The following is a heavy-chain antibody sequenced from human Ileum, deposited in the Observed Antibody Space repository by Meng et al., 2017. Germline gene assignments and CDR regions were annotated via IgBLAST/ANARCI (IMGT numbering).Heavy chain of an antibody. CDR3: ARGGRFYVGSTTLDL. J-gene: IGHJ4*03. D-gene: IGHD3-16*01. Sequence: GGSLRLSCVASGFAFNSYNMRWVRQAPGKGLEWVSSITTDSNYIYYADSLKGRFAVSRDNAKNSLSLRMNSLGAEDTAVYYCARGGRFYVGSTTLDLWGPGTLVTVSS. V-gene: IGHV3-21*01. CDR1: GFAFNSYN. CDR2: ITTDSNYI.